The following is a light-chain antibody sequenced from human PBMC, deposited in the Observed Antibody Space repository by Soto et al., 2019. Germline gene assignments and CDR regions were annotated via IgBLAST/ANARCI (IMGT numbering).Light chain of an antibody. V-gene: IGKV3-11*01. CDR3: QHGGT. J-gene: IGKJ5*01. CDR2: DAS. Sequence: EIVLTQSPATLSLSPGERDTVACRASQSVSNNLGWYQQKPGQAPRLLIYDASNRATGIPARFSGSGSGTDFTLTISSLEPEDFAVYYCQHGGTFGQGTRLEIK. CDR1: QSVSNN.